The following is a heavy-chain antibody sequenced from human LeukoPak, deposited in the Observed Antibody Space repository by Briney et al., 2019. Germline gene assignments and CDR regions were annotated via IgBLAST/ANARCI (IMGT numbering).Heavy chain of an antibody. CDR3: ARDSGTTGEVKFDP. CDR1: GGSFSGYY. Sequence: SETLSLTCAVYGGSFSGYYWSWIRQPPGKGLEWIGEINHSGSTNYNPSLKSRVTMSLDTAKNQVSLRLRSVTAADTAVYYCARDSGTTGEVKFDPWGQGSLVTVSS. CDR2: INHSGST. D-gene: IGHD3-10*01. J-gene: IGHJ5*02. V-gene: IGHV4-34*01.